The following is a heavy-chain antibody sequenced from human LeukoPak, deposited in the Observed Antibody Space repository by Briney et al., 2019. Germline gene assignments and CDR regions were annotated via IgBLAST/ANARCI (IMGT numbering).Heavy chain of an antibody. D-gene: IGHD1-26*01. CDR3: ARGASGSYLIDY. J-gene: IGHJ4*02. CDR2: INHSGST. Sequence: SETLSLTCAVYGGSFSGYYWSWIRQPPGKGLEWIGEINHSGSTNYNPSLKSRATISVDTSKNQFSLKLSSVTAADTAVYYCARGASGSYLIDYWGQGTLVTVSS. CDR1: GGSFSGYY. V-gene: IGHV4-34*01.